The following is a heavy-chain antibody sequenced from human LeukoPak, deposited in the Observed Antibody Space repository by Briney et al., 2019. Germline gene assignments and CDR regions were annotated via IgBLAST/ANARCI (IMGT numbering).Heavy chain of an antibody. V-gene: IGHV1-3*04. CDR1: GYTFTSYP. CDR3: ARGWLAETTVVTPYNY. CDR2: INTGNGNT. J-gene: IGHJ4*02. Sequence: ASVKVSCRASGYTFTSYPIHWVRQAPGQRLEWMGWINTGNGNTKYSQKFEGRVTVTRDTSATAAYMELSSLRSEDTAVYYCARGWLAETTVVTPYNYWGQGTLVTVSS. D-gene: IGHD4-23*01.